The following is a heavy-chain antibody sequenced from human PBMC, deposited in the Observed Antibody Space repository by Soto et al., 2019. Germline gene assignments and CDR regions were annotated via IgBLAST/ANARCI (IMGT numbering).Heavy chain of an antibody. J-gene: IGHJ6*03. V-gene: IGHV4-59*01. CDR3: ARGERASSLTIFGVVSDYYYMDV. CDR1: GGTISNYH. Sequence: SETLCLTCTVSGGTISNYHWRWIRQPPGKGLEWIGYIYYSGSTNYNPSLKSRVTISVDTSKNQFSLKLSSVTAADTAVYYCARGERASSLTIFGVVSDYYYMDVWGKGTTVTVSS. CDR2: IYYSGST. D-gene: IGHD3-3*01.